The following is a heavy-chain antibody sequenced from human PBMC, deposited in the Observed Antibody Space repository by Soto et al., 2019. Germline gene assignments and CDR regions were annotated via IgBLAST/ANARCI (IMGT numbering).Heavy chain of an antibody. D-gene: IGHD2-21*02. CDR3: ARPYCGGDCYSARAYFDY. J-gene: IGHJ4*02. CDR2: IYYSGST. Sequence: SDTLSLTCTVSGRSISRSSYYWGWLRQPPGKGQEWIGSIYYSGSTYYNPSLKSRVTISVDTSKNQFSLKLSSVTAADTAVYYCARPYCGGDCYSARAYFDYWGQGTLVTVSS. CDR1: GRSISRSSYY. V-gene: IGHV4-39*01.